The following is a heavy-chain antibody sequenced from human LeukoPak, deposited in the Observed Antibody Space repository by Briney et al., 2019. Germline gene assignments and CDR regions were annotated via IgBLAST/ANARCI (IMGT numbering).Heavy chain of an antibody. Sequence: SETLSLTCTVSGGSISISRYYWGWIRQPPGKGLEWIGSIYYSGTTYHNPSLKSRLTISVDTTKNQFSVRLSSVTAADTAVYYCAGIYGTPRGFWGRGTLVTVSS. V-gene: IGHV4-39*01. CDR3: AGIYGTPRGF. CDR2: IYYSGTT. CDR1: GGSISISRYY. J-gene: IGHJ4*02. D-gene: IGHD3-10*01.